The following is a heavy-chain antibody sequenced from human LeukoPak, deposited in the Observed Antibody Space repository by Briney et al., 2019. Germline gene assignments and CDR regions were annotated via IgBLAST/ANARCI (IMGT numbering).Heavy chain of an antibody. CDR1: GGSISSSNW. CDR2: IYHSGST. CDR3: ARVTVFGSRRWNDGAPPP. J-gene: IGHJ5*02. V-gene: IGHV4-4*02. Sequence: KPSETLSLTCAVSGGSISSSNWWSWVRQPPGKGLEWIGEIYHSGSTNYNPSLKSRVTISVDTSKNQFSLKLSSVTAADTAVYYCARVTVFGSRRWNDGAPPPWGQGTLVTVSS. D-gene: IGHD1-1*01.